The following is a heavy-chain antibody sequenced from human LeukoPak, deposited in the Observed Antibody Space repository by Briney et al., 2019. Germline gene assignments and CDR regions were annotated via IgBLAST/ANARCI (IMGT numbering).Heavy chain of an antibody. CDR3: ARGGWLQFDY. V-gene: IGHV4-59*01. CDR2: IYYSGST. Sequence: PSETLSLTCTVSGGSISSYYWSWIRRPPGKGLEWIGYIYYSGSTNYNPSLKSRVTISVDTSKNQFSLKLSSVTAADTAVYYCARGGWLQFDYWGQGTLVTVSS. J-gene: IGHJ4*02. D-gene: IGHD5-24*01. CDR1: GGSISSYY.